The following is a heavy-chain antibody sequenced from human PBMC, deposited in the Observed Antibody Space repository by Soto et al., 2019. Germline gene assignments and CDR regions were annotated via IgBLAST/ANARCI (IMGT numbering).Heavy chain of an antibody. D-gene: IGHD2-2*01. CDR2: IYYSGST. Sequence: QVQLQESGPGLVKPSETLSLTCTVSGGSISSYYWSWIRQPPRKGLEWIGYIYYSGSTNYNPSLKSRVTISVDTSKNQFSLKLSSVTAADTAVYYCARGVVVVPGRLHYYYYGMDVWGQGTTVTVSS. CDR1: GGSISSYY. V-gene: IGHV4-59*01. J-gene: IGHJ6*02. CDR3: ARGVVVVPGRLHYYYYGMDV.